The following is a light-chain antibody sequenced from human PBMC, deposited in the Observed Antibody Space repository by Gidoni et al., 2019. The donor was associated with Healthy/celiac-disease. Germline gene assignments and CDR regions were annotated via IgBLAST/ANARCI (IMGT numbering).Light chain of an antibody. CDR1: QSISSW. CDR2: KAS. Sequence: DIQMTQSPSTLSASVGDRVTITCRARQSISSWLAWYQQKPGKAPKLLIYKASSLESGVPSRFSGSGSGTEFPLTISSLQPDDFATYYCQQYNSYSYTFGQGTKLEIK. V-gene: IGKV1-5*03. CDR3: QQYNSYSYT. J-gene: IGKJ2*01.